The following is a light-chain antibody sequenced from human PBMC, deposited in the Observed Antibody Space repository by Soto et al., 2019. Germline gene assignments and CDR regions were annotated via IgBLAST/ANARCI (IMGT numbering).Light chain of an antibody. J-gene: IGLJ1*01. CDR3: QSYDSSLSALYV. CDR1: RSNIGAGYE. CDR2: GNN. Sequence: QSVLTQPPSVSGAPGQRVTISCTGSRSNIGAGYEVHWYQQLPGTAPKLLIYGNNNRPSGVPVRFSGSKSGTSASLAITGLQAEDEADYYCQSYDSSLSALYVFGTGTKLTVL. V-gene: IGLV1-40*01.